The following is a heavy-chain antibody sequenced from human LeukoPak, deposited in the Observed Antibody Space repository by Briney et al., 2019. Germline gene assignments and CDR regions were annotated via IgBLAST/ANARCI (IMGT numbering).Heavy chain of an antibody. CDR2: ISYDGSNK. J-gene: IGHJ6*02. D-gene: IGHD2-2*02. CDR1: GFTFSSYG. CDR3: AKVIDVGCSSTSCYNSYYYGMDV. Sequence: GRSLRLSCAASGFTFSSYGMHWVRQAPGKGLEWVAVISYDGSNKYYADSVKGRFTISRDNSKNTLYLQMNSLRAEDTAVYYCAKVIDVGCSSTSCYNSYYYGMDVWGQGTTVTVSS. V-gene: IGHV3-30*18.